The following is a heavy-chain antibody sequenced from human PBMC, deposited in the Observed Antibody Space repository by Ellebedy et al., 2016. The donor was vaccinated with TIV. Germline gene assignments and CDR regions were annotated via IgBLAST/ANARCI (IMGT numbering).Heavy chain of an antibody. CDR1: GFTFSTYW. J-gene: IGHJ4*02. CDR2: INGVGTST. D-gene: IGHD3-3*01. Sequence: PGGSLRLSCAASGFTFSTYWMHWVRQAPGKGLVWVSRINGVGTSTNYADSVKGRFTISRDNAKNTLYLQMNSLRAEDTAVYYCARDRPLEWTEIIDYWGQGTLVTVSS. V-gene: IGHV3-74*01. CDR3: ARDRPLEWTEIIDY.